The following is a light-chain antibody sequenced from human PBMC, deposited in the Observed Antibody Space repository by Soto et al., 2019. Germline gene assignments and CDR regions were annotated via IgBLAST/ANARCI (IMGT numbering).Light chain of an antibody. CDR1: QSVSSY. CDR3: QQRSVWALT. J-gene: IGKJ4*02. Sequence: EIVLTQFPATLSLSPGDGATLSCRASQSVSSYLAWYQQRRGQAPRLLIYDSSNRATGIPARFSGSGSGTGFSLIISSLEPEDFAVYYCQQRSVWALTVGGGPRVEIK. CDR2: DSS. V-gene: IGKV3-11*01.